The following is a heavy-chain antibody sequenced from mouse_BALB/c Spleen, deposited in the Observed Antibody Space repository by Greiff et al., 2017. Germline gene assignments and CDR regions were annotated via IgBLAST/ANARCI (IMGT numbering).Heavy chain of an antibody. Sequence: QVQLQQPGAELVKPGTSVKLSCKASGYNFTSYWINWVKLRPGQGLEWIGDIYPGSGSTNYNEKFKSKATLTVDTSSSTAYMQLSSLASEDSALYYCARSYGNAYWGQGTLVTVS. J-gene: IGHJ3*01. V-gene: IGHV1-55*01. CDR1: GYNFTSYW. CDR3: ARSYGNAY. CDR2: IYPGSGST. D-gene: IGHD2-10*02.